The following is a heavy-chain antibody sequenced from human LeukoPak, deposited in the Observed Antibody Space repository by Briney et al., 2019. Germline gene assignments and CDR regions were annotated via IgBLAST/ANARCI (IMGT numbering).Heavy chain of an antibody. CDR1: GYTFTIYD. CDR2: MNPNSGNT. CDR3: ARWDYDFWSGYPDY. J-gene: IGHJ4*02. V-gene: IGHV1-8*03. D-gene: IGHD3-3*01. Sequence: ASVKVSRXASGYTFTIYDINWVRQAHGQGLEWMGWMNPNSGNTGYAQKFQGRVTITRNTSISTAYMDLSSLRSEDTAVYYCARWDYDFWSGYPDYWGQRTLVTVSS.